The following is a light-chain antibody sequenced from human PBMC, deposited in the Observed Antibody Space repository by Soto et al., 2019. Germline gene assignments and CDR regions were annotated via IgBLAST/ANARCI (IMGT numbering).Light chain of an antibody. Sequence: EIVLTQSPGTLSLSPGERASLSCGASQSVDSYLAWYQQKPGQAPRLVIYGASNRATGIPDRVSGSGSGTSFTLTISRLEPQDFAVYYCQQDGSSPYTFGQGTKLEIK. CDR2: GAS. CDR3: QQDGSSPYT. V-gene: IGKV3-20*01. CDR1: QSVDSY. J-gene: IGKJ2*01.